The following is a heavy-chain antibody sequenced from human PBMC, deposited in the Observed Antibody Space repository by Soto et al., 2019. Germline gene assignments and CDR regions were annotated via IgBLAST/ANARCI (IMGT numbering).Heavy chain of an antibody. CDR1: GGSIIRSSYY. CDR2: IDYSGST. J-gene: IGHJ6*02. D-gene: IGHD5-12*01. Sequence: QLQLQESGPGLVKPSETLSLTCTVSGGSIIRSSYYWGWIRQPPGKGLEWIGGIDYSGSTYYNPSLKSRDNTSVDTSKNLFSLTLSSVAAADTAVYYCESPVATIYPGIYYYYGMDVWGQGTTVTVSS. V-gene: IGHV4-39*01. CDR3: ESPVATIYPGIYYYYGMDV.